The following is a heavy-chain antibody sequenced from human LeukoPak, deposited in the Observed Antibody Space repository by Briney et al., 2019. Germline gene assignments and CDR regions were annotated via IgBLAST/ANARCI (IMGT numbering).Heavy chain of an antibody. J-gene: IGHJ4*02. V-gene: IGHV3-23*01. D-gene: IGHD2-8*01. CDR2: ISASGKTT. CDR1: GFTFSSNA. Sequence: GGSLRLSCAASGFTFSSNAMDWVRQAPGKGLEWVSRISASGKTTYNADSVKGRFTISRDNSKNMLYLRMNSLRAEDTAVYYCARKGCSDGICPDDSWGQGTLVTVSS. CDR3: ARKGCSDGICPDDS.